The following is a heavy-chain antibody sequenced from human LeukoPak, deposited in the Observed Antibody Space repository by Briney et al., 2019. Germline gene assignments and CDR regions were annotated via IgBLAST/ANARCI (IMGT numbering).Heavy chain of an antibody. Sequence: PSGTLSLTCAVSGGSISSRNWWSWVRQSPGKGLEWIGEIYHSGSTNYNPSLKSRVTISVDKSKNQFSLKLSSVTAADTAVYYCARDNEQWPPRGWFDPWGQGTLVTVSS. CDR1: GGSISSRNW. V-gene: IGHV4-4*02. CDR3: ARDNEQWPPRGWFDP. CDR2: IYHSGST. D-gene: IGHD6-19*01. J-gene: IGHJ5*02.